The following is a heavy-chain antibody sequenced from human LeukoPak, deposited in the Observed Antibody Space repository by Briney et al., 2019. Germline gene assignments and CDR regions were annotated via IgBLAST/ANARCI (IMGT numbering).Heavy chain of an antibody. D-gene: IGHD3-10*01. J-gene: IGHJ4*02. CDR1: GGSFSGYY. V-gene: IGHV4-34*01. CDR3: ARGVPMDPGYFDY. CDR2: INHSGST. Sequence: SETLSLTCAVYGGSFSGYYWSWLRQPPGKGLEWIGEINHSGSTNYNPSLKGRVTISVDTSKNQFSLKLSSVTAADTAVYYCARGVPMDPGYFDYWGQGTLVTVSS.